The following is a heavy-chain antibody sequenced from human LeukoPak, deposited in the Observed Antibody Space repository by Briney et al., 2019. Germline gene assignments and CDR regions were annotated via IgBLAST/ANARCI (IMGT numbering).Heavy chain of an antibody. CDR3: ARTYYYDSSGYYYGDY. V-gene: IGHV1-2*02. Sequence: ASVKVSCKASGYTFTGYYMHWVRQAPGQGLEWMGWIDPNSGGTNYAQKFQGRVTMTRDTSISTVYMELSRLRSDDTAVYYCARTYYYDSSGYYYGDYWGQGTLVTVSS. CDR1: GYTFTGYY. CDR2: IDPNSGGT. J-gene: IGHJ4*02. D-gene: IGHD3-22*01.